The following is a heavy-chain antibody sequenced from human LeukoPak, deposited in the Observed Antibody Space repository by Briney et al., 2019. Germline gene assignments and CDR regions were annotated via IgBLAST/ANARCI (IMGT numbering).Heavy chain of an antibody. D-gene: IGHD3-22*01. Sequence: GGSLRLSCAVSGFTFSSYAMSWVRQAPGKGLEWVSAISDSGGSTYYADSVKGRFTISRDNSKNTLYLQMNSLRVKDTAVYYCAKEKDDGSGYSFDYWGQGTLVTVSS. CDR3: AKEKDDGSGYSFDY. J-gene: IGHJ4*02. V-gene: IGHV3-23*01. CDR2: ISDSGGST. CDR1: GFTFSSYA.